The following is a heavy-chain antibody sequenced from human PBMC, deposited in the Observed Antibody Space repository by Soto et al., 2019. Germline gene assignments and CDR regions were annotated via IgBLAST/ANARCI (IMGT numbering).Heavy chain of an antibody. D-gene: IGHD1-1*01. Sequence: QVQLVESGGGVVQPGRSLRLSCTASVITFSRHSMHWVRQAPGRGLEWVAVISSEGSNKFYADSVKGRFTISRDNSKNTLYLQMNRLRSEDTSFYHCAIIKTGTTCWFEPWRQGTQVLVSS. CDR2: ISSEGSNK. CDR1: VITFSRHS. V-gene: IGHV3-30-3*01. J-gene: IGHJ5*02. CDR3: AIIKTGTTCWFEP.